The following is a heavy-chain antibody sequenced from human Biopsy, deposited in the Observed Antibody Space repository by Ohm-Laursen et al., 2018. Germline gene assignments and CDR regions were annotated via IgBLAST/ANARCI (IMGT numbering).Heavy chain of an antibody. CDR3: GNEVHGRDY. V-gene: IGHV4-34*08. D-gene: IGHD2-15*01. CDR1: GKTFSDYY. CDR2: INQSGRT. Sequence: LETLSLTCEVYGKTFSDYYWSWIRQPPGKGLEWIGQINQSGRTNYNPSLKSRVNISADKSNNQFSLKLTSVTSADTAVYFCGNEVHGRDYWGLGALVTVSS. J-gene: IGHJ4*02.